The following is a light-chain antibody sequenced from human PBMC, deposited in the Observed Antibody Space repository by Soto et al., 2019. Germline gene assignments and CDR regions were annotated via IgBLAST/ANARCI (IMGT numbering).Light chain of an antibody. CDR2: EVN. V-gene: IGLV2-8*01. CDR1: NSDVGGYNY. CDR3: SSCAGSPWYV. Sequence: QSALTQPPSASGSPGQSVTISCTGTNSDVGGYNYVSWYQQYPGKAPKLIIYEVNERPSGVPDRFSGSKSGNTASLTVSGLQTADEADYYCSSCAGSPWYVFGTGTRSPS. J-gene: IGLJ1*01.